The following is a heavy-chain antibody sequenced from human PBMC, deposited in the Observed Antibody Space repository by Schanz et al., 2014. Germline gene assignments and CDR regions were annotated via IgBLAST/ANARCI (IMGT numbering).Heavy chain of an antibody. J-gene: IGHJ4*02. D-gene: IGHD2-2*01. CDR1: GFTFSNYA. CDR3: ARGRRGDCRRTSCTYYFDY. Sequence: EVQLLESGGGLVQPGGSLSLSCAASGFTFSNYAMSWVRQAPGKGLDWVSIISGTGSTPYYADSVKGRYTISRDNSKNTLYLQMNSLRAGDTAVYYCARGRRGDCRRTSCTYYFDYWGQGTLVTVSS. CDR2: ISGTGSTP. V-gene: IGHV3-23*01.